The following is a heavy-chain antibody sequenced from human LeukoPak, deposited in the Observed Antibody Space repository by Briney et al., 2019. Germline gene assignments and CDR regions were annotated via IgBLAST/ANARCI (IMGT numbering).Heavy chain of an antibody. D-gene: IGHD3-22*01. J-gene: IGHJ4*02. CDR1: GFTFDDYA. CDR3: AKDPYYTSSGSFDY. CDR2: IHWNSDNI. Sequence: GGSLRLSCAASGFTFDDYAMHWVRQAPGKGLEWVSGIHWNSDNIDYADSVKGRFTISRDNAKNSLYLQMNSLRAEDTAFYYCAKDPYYTSSGSFDYWGQGTLVTVSS. V-gene: IGHV3-9*01.